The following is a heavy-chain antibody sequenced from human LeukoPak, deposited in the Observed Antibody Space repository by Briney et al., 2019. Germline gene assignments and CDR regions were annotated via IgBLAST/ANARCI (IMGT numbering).Heavy chain of an antibody. CDR2: INPNSGGT. CDR3: ASARKYPRWYYRDY. Sequence: ASVKVSCKASGNTFTGYYMHWVRQAPGQGLEWMGWINPNSGGTNYAQKFQGRVTMTRDTSISTAYMELSRLRSDDTAVYYCASARKYPRWYYRDYWGQGTLVTVSS. V-gene: IGHV1-2*02. D-gene: IGHD6-13*01. CDR1: GNTFTGYY. J-gene: IGHJ4*02.